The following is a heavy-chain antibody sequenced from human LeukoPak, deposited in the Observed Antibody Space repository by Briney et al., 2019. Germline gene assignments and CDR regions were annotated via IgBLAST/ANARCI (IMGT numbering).Heavy chain of an antibody. CDR2: ISAYNGNT. Sequence: ASVKVSCKASGYTFTSYGISWVRQAPGQGLEWMGWISAYNGNTNYAQKLQGRVTMTTDTSTSTAYMELRSLRSDDTAVYYCARVVEKQWLPTAYFDYWGQGTLVTVSS. V-gene: IGHV1-18*01. D-gene: IGHD6-19*01. CDR1: GYTFTSYG. CDR3: ARVVEKQWLPTAYFDY. J-gene: IGHJ4*02.